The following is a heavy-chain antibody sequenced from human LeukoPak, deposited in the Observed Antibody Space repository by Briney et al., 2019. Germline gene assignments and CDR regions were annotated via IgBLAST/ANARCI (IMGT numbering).Heavy chain of an antibody. CDR1: GFTFRTYA. Sequence: EGSLRLSCAASGFTFRTYAMSWVRQAPGKGLEWVSSISGSGGSTYYAHSVKGRFTISRDNSKNTLYLQMNSLRAEDTAIYYCARRLDLGSIVVVVAATGCFDYWGQGTLVTVSS. CDR3: ARRLDLGSIVVVVAATGCFDY. J-gene: IGHJ4*02. D-gene: IGHD2-15*01. CDR2: ISGSGGST. V-gene: IGHV3-23*01.